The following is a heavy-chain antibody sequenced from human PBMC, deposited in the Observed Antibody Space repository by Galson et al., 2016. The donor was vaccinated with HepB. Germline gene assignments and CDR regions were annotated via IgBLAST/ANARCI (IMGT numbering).Heavy chain of an antibody. CDR3: ARVRILVRRYCTSTGGSDGMDV. D-gene: IGHD2-2*01. Sequence: SETLSLTCTVSGGSIRTYYWSWIRQPPGKELEWIGHIYYSGSTNYNPSLMIRVTISVDTSKNQLSLKMSSVTAADTAVYYCARVRILVRRYCTSTGGSDGMDVGGQGTTVTVSS. V-gene: IGHV4-59*01. CDR1: GGSIRTYY. J-gene: IGHJ6*02. CDR2: IYYSGST.